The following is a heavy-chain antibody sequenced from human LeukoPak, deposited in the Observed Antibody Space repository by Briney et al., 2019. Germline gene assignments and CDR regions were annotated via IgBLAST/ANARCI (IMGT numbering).Heavy chain of an antibody. Sequence: GGSLRLSCAASGFTFSNSAMTWIRQLPGKGLEWVSYISSSGSTIYYADSVKGRFTISRDNAKNSLYLQMNSLRAEDTAVYYCARRSGIAVAGAFDYWGQGTLVTVSS. CDR2: ISSSGSTI. CDR3: ARRSGIAVAGAFDY. V-gene: IGHV3-48*03. J-gene: IGHJ4*02. D-gene: IGHD6-19*01. CDR1: GFTFSNSA.